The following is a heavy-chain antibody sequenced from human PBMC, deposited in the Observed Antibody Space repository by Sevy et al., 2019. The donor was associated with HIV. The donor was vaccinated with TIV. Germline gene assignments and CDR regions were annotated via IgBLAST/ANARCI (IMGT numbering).Heavy chain of an antibody. Sequence: GGSLRLSCAASGFTFSTYTMNWVRQAPGKALQWVSSISFSSNYIFFADSMKGQFTISRDNAKNSLYLQMKSLRAEDTAVYYCAWGSCSSRPYFAYWGQGTLVSASS. J-gene: IGHJ4*02. V-gene: IGHV3-21*01. D-gene: IGHD2-2*01. CDR3: AWGSCSSRPYFAY. CDR1: GFTFSTYT. CDR2: ISFSSNYI.